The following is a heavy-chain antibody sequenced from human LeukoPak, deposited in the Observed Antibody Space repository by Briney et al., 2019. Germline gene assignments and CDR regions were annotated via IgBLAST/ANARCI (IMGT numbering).Heavy chain of an antibody. J-gene: IGHJ4*02. D-gene: IGHD3-22*01. CDR3: AKDLYDSSGYYYRSPPDY. CDR2: ISDGGHST. Sequence: GGSLRLSCAASGFNFTNYAMNWVRQAPGKGLEWLSVISDGGHSTYYADSVKGRFTISRDNSKNTLYLQMNSLRAEDTAVYYCAKDLYDSSGYYYRSPPDYWGQGTLVTVSS. V-gene: IGHV3-23*01. CDR1: GFNFTNYA.